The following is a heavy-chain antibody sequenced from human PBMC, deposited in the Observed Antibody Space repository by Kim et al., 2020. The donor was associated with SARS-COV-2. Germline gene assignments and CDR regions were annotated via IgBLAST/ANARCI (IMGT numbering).Heavy chain of an antibody. D-gene: IGHD6-19*01. CDR2: INHSGST. CDR3: ARVAVADRSGDY. J-gene: IGHJ4*02. CDR1: GGSFSGYY. Sequence: SETLSLTCAVYGGSFSGYYWSWIRQPPGKGLEWIGEINHSGSTNYNPSLKSRVTISVDTSKNQFSLKLSSVTAADTAVYYCARVAVADRSGDYWGQGTLVTVSS. V-gene: IGHV4-34*01.